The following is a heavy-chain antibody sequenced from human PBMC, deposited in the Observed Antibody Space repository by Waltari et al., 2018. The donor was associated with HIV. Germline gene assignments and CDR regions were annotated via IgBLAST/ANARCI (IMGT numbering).Heavy chain of an antibody. V-gene: IGHV3-74*01. J-gene: IGHJ4*02. CDR1: GFTFRNYW. CDR3: ARGYSSNYRIDY. Sequence: EVQLVESGGGLVQPGGSLRLPCSASGFTFRNYWMHWVRQAPGKGLVWVSRINSDGSNTNYADSVKGRFTISRDNAKKTLSLQMNGLGAEDTAVYYCARGYSSNYRIDYWGQGTEVIVSS. CDR2: INSDGSNT. D-gene: IGHD5-18*01.